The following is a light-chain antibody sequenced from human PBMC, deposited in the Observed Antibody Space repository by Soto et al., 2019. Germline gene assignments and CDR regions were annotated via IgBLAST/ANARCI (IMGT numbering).Light chain of an antibody. CDR3: CSYAGSDNWA. V-gene: IGLV2-11*01. CDR1: SSDVGGYNY. Sequence: QSALTQPRSVSGSPGQSVTISCTGTSSDVGGYNYVSWYQHHPGKAPKLMIYENYKRPSGVSDRFSGSKSGNTASLTISGLQAEDEADYYCCSYAGSDNWAFGGGTKLTVL. J-gene: IGLJ3*02. CDR2: ENY.